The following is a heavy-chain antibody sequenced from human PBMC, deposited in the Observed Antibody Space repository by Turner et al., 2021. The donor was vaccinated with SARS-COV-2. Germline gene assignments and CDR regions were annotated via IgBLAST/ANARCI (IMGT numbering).Heavy chain of an antibody. Sequence: QVQLVQSGAEVKKPGASVKVSCKASGYTFTGYYMHWVRQAPGQGLECMRWINPNSGGTSYAQKFQGRVTMTRDTSISTAYMELSRLRSDDTAVYYCARRQLGWGLIDYWGQGTLVTVSS. CDR2: INPNSGGT. D-gene: IGHD2-21*01. V-gene: IGHV1-2*02. CDR3: ARRQLGWGLIDY. J-gene: IGHJ4*02. CDR1: GYTFTGYY.